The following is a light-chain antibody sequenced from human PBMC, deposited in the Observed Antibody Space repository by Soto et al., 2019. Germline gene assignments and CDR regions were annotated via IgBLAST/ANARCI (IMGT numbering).Light chain of an antibody. CDR1: QGLSDY. CDR2: AAS. J-gene: IGKJ5*01. V-gene: IGKV1-9*01. CDR3: QQLNTYPIT. Sequence: IQLTQSPSSLSASVGDRVTITCRASQGLSDYLAWYQQKPGRAPQLLIYAASTLQSGVPSRFSGGGSGTDFILTISSLQPEDFAIYHCQQLNTYPITFGQGTRLEIK.